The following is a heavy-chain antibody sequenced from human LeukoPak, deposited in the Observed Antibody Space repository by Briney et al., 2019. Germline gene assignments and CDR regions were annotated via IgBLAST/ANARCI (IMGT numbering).Heavy chain of an antibody. Sequence: GGSLRLSCSASEFIFSNFWMSWVRQAPGKGPEWVANIKQDGSEKYYVDSVRGRFTISRDDAKNSLHLQMDSLRAEDTAVYYCARGGHHGDYWYFDLWGRGTLVTVSS. CDR2: IKQDGSEK. V-gene: IGHV3-7*01. CDR1: EFIFSNFW. J-gene: IGHJ2*01. D-gene: IGHD4-17*01. CDR3: ARGGHHGDYWYFDL.